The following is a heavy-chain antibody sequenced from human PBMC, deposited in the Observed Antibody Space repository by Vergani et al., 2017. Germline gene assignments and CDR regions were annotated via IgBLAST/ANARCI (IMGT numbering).Heavy chain of an antibody. V-gene: IGHV3-23*04. CDR1: GFTFSSYA. CDR3: AKGAIAVVVPRVPYYFDY. D-gene: IGHD6-19*01. CDR2: ISGSGGST. Sequence: VQLVESGGGLVQPGGSLRLSCAASGFTFSSYAMSWVRQAPGKGLEWVSAISGSGGSTYYADSVKGRFTISRDNSKNTLYLQMNSLRAEDTAVYYCAKGAIAVVVPRVPYYFDYWGQGTLVTVSS. J-gene: IGHJ4*02.